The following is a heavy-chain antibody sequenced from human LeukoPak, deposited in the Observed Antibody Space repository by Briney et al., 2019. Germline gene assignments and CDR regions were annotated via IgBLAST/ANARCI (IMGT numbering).Heavy chain of an antibody. CDR2: ISSSSSYI. CDR3: ARDLATVTTGPDY. D-gene: IGHD4-11*01. CDR1: GFTFSTYS. V-gene: IGHV3-21*01. Sequence: GGSLRLSCAASGFTFSTYSMNWVRQAPGKGLEWVSSISSSSSYIYYADSVKGRFTISRDNAKNSLYLQMNSLRVEDTAVYYCARDLATVTTGPDYWDQGTLVTVSS. J-gene: IGHJ4*02.